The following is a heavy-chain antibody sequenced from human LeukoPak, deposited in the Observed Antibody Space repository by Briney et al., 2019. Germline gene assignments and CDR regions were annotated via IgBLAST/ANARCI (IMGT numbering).Heavy chain of an antibody. D-gene: IGHD5-18*01. CDR3: VTSNSYGYRGFDY. CDR2: ISRNGGST. J-gene: IGHJ4*01. Sequence: PGGSLRLSCSVSGFTFSSYPMDWVRQAPGKGLECVSGISRNGGSTYYTDSVKGRFTISRDNSKNALYLQMSSLRAEDTAVYYCVTSNSYGYRGFDYWGQEPWSPSPQ. V-gene: IGHV3-64D*09. CDR1: GFTFSSYP.